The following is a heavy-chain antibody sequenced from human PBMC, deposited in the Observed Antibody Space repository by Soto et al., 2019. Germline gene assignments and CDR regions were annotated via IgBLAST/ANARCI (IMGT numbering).Heavy chain of an antibody. CDR2: IKQDGSEK. V-gene: IGHV3-7*01. Sequence: EVQLMESGGGLVQPGGSLRLSCAASGFNFGASWMDWARQAPGKGLEWVADIKQDGSEKNYVVSVRGRVTNSRDDAKNSLYLQMNNLKAEDTVVYYFARDPFYGAIENWGLGTLVTVSS. CDR1: GFNFGASW. D-gene: IGHD3-10*01. J-gene: IGHJ4*02. CDR3: ARDPFYGAIEN.